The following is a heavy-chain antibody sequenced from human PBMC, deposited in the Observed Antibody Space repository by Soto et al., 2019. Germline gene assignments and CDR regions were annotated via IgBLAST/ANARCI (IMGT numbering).Heavy chain of an antibody. D-gene: IGHD3-10*01. CDR2: IYSGGST. V-gene: IGHV3-53*02. Sequence: EVQLVETGGGLIQPGGSLRLSCAASGFTVSSNYMSWVRQAPGKGLEWVSVIYSGGSTYYADSVKGRFTISRDNSKNTLYLQMNSLGAADTAVYYCARDRRYYGSGSYYSPSDAFDIWGQGTMVTVSS. CDR3: ARDRRYYGSGSYYSPSDAFDI. CDR1: GFTVSSNY. J-gene: IGHJ3*02.